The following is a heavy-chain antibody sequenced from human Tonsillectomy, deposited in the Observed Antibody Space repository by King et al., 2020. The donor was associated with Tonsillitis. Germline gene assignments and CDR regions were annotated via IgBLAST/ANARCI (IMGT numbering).Heavy chain of an antibody. D-gene: IGHD6-19*01. CDR3: ARTTKSGTGWYDFDY. CDR2: IFSNDEK. J-gene: IGHJ4*02. Sequence: TLKESGPVLVKPTETLTLTCTVSGFSLSNAIMGVSWIRQPPGRALEWLVHIFSNDEKSFSTSLRSRLTISKDTSKSQVVLTMTNMDPVDTATYYCARTTKSGTGWYDFDYWGQGTLVTVSS. CDR1: GFSLSNAIMG. V-gene: IGHV2-26*01.